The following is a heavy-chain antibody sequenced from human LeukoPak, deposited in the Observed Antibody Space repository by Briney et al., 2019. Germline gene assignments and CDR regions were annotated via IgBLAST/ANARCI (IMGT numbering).Heavy chain of an antibody. J-gene: IGHJ6*03. D-gene: IGHD5-18*01. Sequence: PGGSLRLSCAASGFTFSSYGMHWVRQAPGKGLEWVAFIRYDGSNKYYADSVKGRFTISRDSSKNTLYLQMNSLRAEDTAVYYCAKDSNSYVSTRRYYYYYMDVWGKGTTVTVSS. CDR1: GFTFSSYG. CDR3: AKDSNSYVSTRRYYYYYMDV. CDR2: IRYDGSNK. V-gene: IGHV3-30*02.